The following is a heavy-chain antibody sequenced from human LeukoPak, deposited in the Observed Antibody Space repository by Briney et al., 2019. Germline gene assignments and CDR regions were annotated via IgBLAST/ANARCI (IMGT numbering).Heavy chain of an antibody. CDR2: ISGGGSST. V-gene: IGHV3-23*01. CDR3: VKKDSGRNPFDH. CDR1: GFTFSSCA. Sequence: GSLRLSCAASGFTFSSCAMSWVRQAPGRGLEWVSTISGGGSSTYYADSVKGRFTISRDNSKNMVYLQMNSLRPEDTAVYFCVKKDSGRNPFDHWGQGTLVTVSS. D-gene: IGHD1-14*01. J-gene: IGHJ4*02.